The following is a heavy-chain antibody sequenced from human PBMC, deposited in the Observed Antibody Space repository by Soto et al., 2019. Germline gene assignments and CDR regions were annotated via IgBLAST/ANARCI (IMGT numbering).Heavy chain of an antibody. V-gene: IGHV4-34*01. J-gene: IGHJ5*02. CDR2: INHSGST. CDR3: AGSYNCGIACYPAYSLDA. Sequence: QVQLQQWGAGLLKPSETLSLTCAVYGGSFSDYYWNWIRQSPGKGLEWIGKINHSGSTYNPSLKSRVTISLDTSKNQFSLTLSSVTAADTAVYYCAGSYNCGIACYPAYSLDAWGQGTLVTVSS. CDR1: GGSFSDYY. D-gene: IGHD2-21*02.